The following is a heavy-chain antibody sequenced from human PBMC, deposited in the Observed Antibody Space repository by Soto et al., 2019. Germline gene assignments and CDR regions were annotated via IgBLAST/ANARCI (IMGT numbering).Heavy chain of an antibody. CDR1: GGTFSSYA. Sequence: SVKVSCKASGGTFSSYAISWVRQAPGQGLEGMGGIIPIFGTANYAQKFQGRVTITADESTSTAYMELSSLRSEDTAVYYCARESQNCSGGSCYFRHGIDYWG. J-gene: IGHJ4*01. V-gene: IGHV1-69*01. CDR2: IIPIFGTA. D-gene: IGHD2-15*01. CDR3: ARESQNCSGGSCYFRHGIDY.